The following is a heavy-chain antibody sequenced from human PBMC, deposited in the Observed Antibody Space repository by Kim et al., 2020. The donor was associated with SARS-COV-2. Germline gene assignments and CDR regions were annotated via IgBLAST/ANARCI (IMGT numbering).Heavy chain of an antibody. D-gene: IGHD6-13*01. CDR3: ARSPRSPSSSWYSGYFDY. CDR2: ISSSGSTI. Sequence: GGSLRLSCAASGFTFSSYEMNWVRQAPGKGLEWVSYISSSGSTIYYADSVKGRFTISRDNAKNSLYLQMNSLRAEDTAVYYCARSPRSPSSSWYSGYFDYWGQGTLVTVSS. CDR1: GFTFSSYE. V-gene: IGHV3-48*03. J-gene: IGHJ4*02.